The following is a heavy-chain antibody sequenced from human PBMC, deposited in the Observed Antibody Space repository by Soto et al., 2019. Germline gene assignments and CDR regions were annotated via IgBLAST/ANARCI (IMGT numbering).Heavy chain of an antibody. V-gene: IGHV1-69*06. CDR2: IIPIFGTA. J-gene: IGHJ5*02. CDR3: ARDLPPIPGIAAAGNNWFDP. Sequence: SVKLSCKASGGTFSSYAISLVRQAPGQGLEWMGGIIPIFGTANYAQKFQGRVTTTADKSTSTAYMELSSLRSEDTAVYYCARDLPPIPGIAAAGNNWFDPWGQGTLVTVSS. CDR1: GGTFSSYA. D-gene: IGHD6-13*01.